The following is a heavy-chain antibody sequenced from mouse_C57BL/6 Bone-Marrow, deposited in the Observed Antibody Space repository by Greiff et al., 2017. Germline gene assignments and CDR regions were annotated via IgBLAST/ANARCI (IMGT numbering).Heavy chain of an antibody. CDR2: INPNNGGT. V-gene: IGHV1-26*01. J-gene: IGHJ4*01. CDR3: ARMEDY. Sequence: VQLQQSGPELVKPGASVKISCKASGYTFTDYYMNWVKQSHGKSLEWIGDINPNNGGTSYNQKFKGKATLTVDKSSSTAYMELRSLTSEDSAVYYCARMEDYWGQGTSVTVSS. CDR1: GYTFTDYY.